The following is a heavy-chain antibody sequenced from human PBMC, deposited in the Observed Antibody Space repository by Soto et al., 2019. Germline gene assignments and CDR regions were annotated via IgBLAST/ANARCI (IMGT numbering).Heavy chain of an antibody. CDR2: INPSGGST. Sequence: ASVKVSCKASGYTFTSYYMHWVRQAPGQGLEWMGIINPSGGSTSYAQKFQGRVTMTRDTSTSTVYMELSSLRSEDTAVYYCARGRDREGKTYYYDSSGYSFGYWGQGTLVTVSS. CDR3: ARGRDREGKTYYYDSSGYSFGY. V-gene: IGHV1-46*01. D-gene: IGHD3-22*01. CDR1: GYTFTSYY. J-gene: IGHJ4*02.